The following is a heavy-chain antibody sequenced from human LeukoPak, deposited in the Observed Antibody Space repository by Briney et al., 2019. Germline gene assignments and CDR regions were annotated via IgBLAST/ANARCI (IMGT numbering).Heavy chain of an antibody. J-gene: IGHJ4*02. CDR2: IYYSGST. D-gene: IGHD3-10*01. CDR3: ARDERGYYGSGGYDY. CDR1: GGSISSYY. V-gene: IGHV4-59*01. Sequence: SETLSLTCTVSGGSISSYYWSWIRQPPGKGLEWIGYIYYSGSTNYNPSLKSRVTISVDTSKNQFSLKLSSVTAADTAVYYCARDERGYYGSGGYDYWGQGTLATVSS.